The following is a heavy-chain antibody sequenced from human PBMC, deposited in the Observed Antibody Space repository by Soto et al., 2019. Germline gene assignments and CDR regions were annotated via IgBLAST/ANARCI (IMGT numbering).Heavy chain of an antibody. CDR2: IYYSGST. CDR1: GGSISSYY. V-gene: IGHV4-59*08. CDR3: ARLTSDIVVVPAARGAPWGMDV. Sequence: QVQLQESGPGLVKPSETLSLTCTVSGGSISSYYWSWIRQPPGKGLEWIGYIYYSGSTNYNPSLKSRVPISVAPSKNQFSLKLSSVTAADTAVYYRARLTSDIVVVPAARGAPWGMDVW. D-gene: IGHD2-2*01. J-gene: IGHJ6*01.